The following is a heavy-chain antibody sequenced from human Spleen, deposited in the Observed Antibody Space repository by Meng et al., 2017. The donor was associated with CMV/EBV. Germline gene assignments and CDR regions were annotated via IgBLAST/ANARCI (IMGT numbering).Heavy chain of an antibody. V-gene: IGHV1-46*01. CDR3: ARDPEIVVVPAAYYYGMDV. J-gene: IGHJ6*02. CDR2: INPSGGST. Sequence: ASVKVSCKASGYTFTSYYMHWVRQAPGQGLEWMGIINPSGGSTSYAQKFQGRVTMTRDTSTSTVYMELSSLRSEDTAVYYCARDPEIVVVPAAYYYGMDVWGQGTTVTVSS. CDR1: GYTFTSYY. D-gene: IGHD2-2*01.